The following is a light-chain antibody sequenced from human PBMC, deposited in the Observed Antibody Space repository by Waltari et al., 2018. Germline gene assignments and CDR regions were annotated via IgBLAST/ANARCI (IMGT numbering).Light chain of an antibody. CDR2: VNSDGRH. J-gene: IGLJ3*02. CDR1: SGHSRNI. CDR3: ETGGHGAGV. V-gene: IGLV4-69*01. Sequence: QLVLTQSPSASASLGASVKLTCTLSSGHSRNIIAWLQQQPGKGPRYLMKVNSDGRHRKGDGIPVRFSGAGCGAERYLTISSLQSEDEADYYCETGGHGAGVFGGGTKLTVL.